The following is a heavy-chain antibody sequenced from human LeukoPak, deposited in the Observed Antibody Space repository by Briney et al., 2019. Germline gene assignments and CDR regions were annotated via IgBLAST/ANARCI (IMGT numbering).Heavy chain of an antibody. Sequence: PGGSLRLSCAASGFSFSNAWMSWVRQAPGKGLEWVGRIKSNTYGGTTDYAAPVKGRFTISRDVSKNTLYLQMNSLKTEDTAVYYCSAVGLSGYYDSRGYYYFDYWGQGTLVTVSS. CDR3: SAVGLSGYYDSRGYYYFDY. V-gene: IGHV3-15*01. J-gene: IGHJ4*02. CDR2: IKSNTYGGTT. D-gene: IGHD3-22*01. CDR1: GFSFSNAW.